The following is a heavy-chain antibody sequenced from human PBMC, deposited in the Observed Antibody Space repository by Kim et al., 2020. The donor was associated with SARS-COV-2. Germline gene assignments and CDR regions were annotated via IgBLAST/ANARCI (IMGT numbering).Heavy chain of an antibody. J-gene: IGHJ6*02. CDR3: ARVIWPDYGSGRFLYYYGMDV. Sequence: GGSLRLSCAASGFTFSSYGMHWVRQAPGKGLEWVAVIWYDGSNKYYADSVKGRFTISRDNSKNTLYLQMNSLRAEDTAVYYCARVIWPDYGSGRFLYYYGMDVWGQGTTVTVSS. CDR1: GFTFSSYG. D-gene: IGHD3-10*01. V-gene: IGHV3-33*01. CDR2: IWYDGSNK.